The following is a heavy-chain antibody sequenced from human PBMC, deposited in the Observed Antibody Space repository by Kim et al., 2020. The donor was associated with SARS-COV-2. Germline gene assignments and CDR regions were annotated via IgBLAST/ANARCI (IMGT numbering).Heavy chain of an antibody. CDR2: IKSKTDGGTT. Sequence: GGSLRLSCAASGFTFSNAWMSWVCQAPGKGLEWVGRIKSKTDGGTTDYAAPVKGRFTISRDDSKNTLYLQMNSLKTEDTAVYYCTTDSRSGYYFPDWGQGTLVTVSS. CDR1: GFTFSNAW. D-gene: IGHD3-22*01. J-gene: IGHJ4*02. CDR3: TTDSRSGYYFPD. V-gene: IGHV3-15*01.